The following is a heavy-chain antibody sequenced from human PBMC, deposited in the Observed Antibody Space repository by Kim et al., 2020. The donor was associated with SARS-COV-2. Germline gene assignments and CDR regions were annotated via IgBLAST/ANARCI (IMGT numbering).Heavy chain of an antibody. V-gene: IGHV1-69*13. CDR3: AIVRGYSYGHYFDY. CDR2: IIPIFGTA. CDR1: GGTFSSYA. D-gene: IGHD5-18*01. Sequence: SVKVSCKASGGTFSSYAISWVRQAPGQGLEWMGGIIPIFGTANYAQKFQGRVTITADESTSTAYMELSSLRSEDTAVYYCAIVRGYSYGHYFDYWGQGTLVTVSS. J-gene: IGHJ4*02.